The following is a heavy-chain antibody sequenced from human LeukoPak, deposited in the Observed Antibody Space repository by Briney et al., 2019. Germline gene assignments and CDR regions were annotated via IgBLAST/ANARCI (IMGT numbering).Heavy chain of an antibody. J-gene: IGHJ1*01. Sequence: PSETLSLTCTVSGASISSYYWSWIRQPPGKGLEWIGSIYYSGRAYYNPSLRNRATISVDTSKNQFSLRLYSVTAADTAVYYCSVRRYYFDNSGYYHAEYFQHWGQGTLVTVSS. D-gene: IGHD3-22*01. CDR3: SVRRYYFDNSGYYHAEYFQH. CDR1: GASISSYY. V-gene: IGHV4-59*05. CDR2: IYYSGRA.